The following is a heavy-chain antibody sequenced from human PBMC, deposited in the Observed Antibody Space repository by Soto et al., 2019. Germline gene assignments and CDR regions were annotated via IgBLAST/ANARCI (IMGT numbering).Heavy chain of an antibody. Sequence: PGGSLRLFCAASGFTFSSYVMHWVRQAPGKGLEWVAVISYDGSNKYYADSVKGRFTISRDNSKNTLYLQMNSLRAEDTAVYYCPKGGRLRLGHAFYYWGRGSL. V-gene: IGHV3-30*18. CDR1: GFTFSSYV. CDR2: ISYDGSNK. D-gene: IGHD3-16*01. CDR3: PKGGRLRLGHAFYY. J-gene: IGHJ4*02.